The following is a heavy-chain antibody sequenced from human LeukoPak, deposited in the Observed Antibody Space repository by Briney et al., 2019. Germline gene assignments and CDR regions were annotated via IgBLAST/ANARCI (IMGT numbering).Heavy chain of an antibody. CDR3: ARRHSSGWRSSYWYFDL. D-gene: IGHD6-19*01. CDR2: INHSGST. CDR1: GGSFGGYY. J-gene: IGHJ2*01. V-gene: IGHV4-34*01. Sequence: SETLSLTCAVYGGSFGGYYWSWIRQPPGKGLEWIGEINHSGSTNYNPSLKSRVTISVDTSKNQFSLKLSSVTAADTAVYYCARRHSSGWRSSYWYFDLRGRGTLVTVSS.